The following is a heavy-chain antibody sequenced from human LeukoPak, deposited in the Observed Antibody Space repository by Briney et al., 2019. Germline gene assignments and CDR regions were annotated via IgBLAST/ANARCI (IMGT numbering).Heavy chain of an antibody. CDR3: ASDRVYSSSCLYYMDV. D-gene: IGHD6-13*01. V-gene: IGHV1-18*01. CDR1: GYTFTSYG. Sequence: VASVKVSCKASGYTFTSYGISWVRQAPGQGLEWMGWISAYNGNTNYAQKLQGRVTMTTDTSTSTAYMELRSLRSDDTAVYYCASDRVYSSSCLYYMDVWGKGTTVTVSS. CDR2: ISAYNGNT. J-gene: IGHJ6*03.